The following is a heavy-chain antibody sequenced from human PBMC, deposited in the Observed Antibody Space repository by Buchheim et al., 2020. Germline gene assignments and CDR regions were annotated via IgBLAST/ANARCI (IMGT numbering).Heavy chain of an antibody. V-gene: IGHV3-33*01. D-gene: IGHD6-19*01. CDR3: ARDLGYSSGWYGYYYYYGMDV. Sequence: QVQLVESGGGVVQPGRSLRLSCAASGFTFSSYGMHWVRQAPGKGLEWVAVIWCDGSNKYYADSVKGRFTISRDNSKNTLYLQMNSLRAEDTAVYYCARDLGYSSGWYGYYYYYGMDVWGQGTT. J-gene: IGHJ6*02. CDR2: IWCDGSNK. CDR1: GFTFSSYG.